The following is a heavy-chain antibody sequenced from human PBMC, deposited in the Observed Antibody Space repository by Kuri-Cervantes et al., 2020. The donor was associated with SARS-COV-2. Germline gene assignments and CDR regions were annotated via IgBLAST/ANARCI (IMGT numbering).Heavy chain of an antibody. CDR2: INHSGST. J-gene: IGHJ4*02. CDR1: GGSFSGYY. Sequence: SETLSLTCAVYGGSFSGYYWSWIRQPPGKGLEWIGGINHSGSTNYNPSLKSRVTISVDTSKNQFSLKLSSVTAADTAVYYCARGPVDTAMVAYYFDYWGQGTLVTVSS. CDR3: ARGPVDTAMVAYYFDY. V-gene: IGHV4-34*01. D-gene: IGHD5-18*01.